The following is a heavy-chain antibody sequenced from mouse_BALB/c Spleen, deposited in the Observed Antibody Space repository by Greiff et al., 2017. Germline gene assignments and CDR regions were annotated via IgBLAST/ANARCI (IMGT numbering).Heavy chain of an antibody. J-gene: IGHJ2*01. CDR3: ARLYGNYVYYCDY. CDR1: GYSITSGY. V-gene: IGHV3-8*02. D-gene: IGHD2-1*01. CDR2: ISYSGST. Sequence: EVQLVESGPSLVKPSQTLYLTCSVTGYSITSGYWNWIRKFPGNKLEYMGYISYSGSTYYNPSLKSRISITRDTSKNQYYLQLNSVTTEDTATYYCARLYGNYVYYCDYWGQGTTLTVSS.